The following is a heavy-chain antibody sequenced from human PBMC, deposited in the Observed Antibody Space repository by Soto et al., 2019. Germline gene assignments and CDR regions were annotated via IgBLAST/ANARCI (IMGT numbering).Heavy chain of an antibody. V-gene: IGHV1-8*01. Sequence: QVQLVQSGAEVKKPGAPVKVSWKASGNTFINYDINWVRQAPGQGLDWMGWMNPNSGVAGYAQKFQGRVTMTRNISISTAYMELNSLRSDDTAVYYCARGDTLDVWGRGTTVTVSS. CDR2: MNPNSGVA. CDR3: ARGDTLDV. J-gene: IGHJ6*04. CDR1: GNTFINYD.